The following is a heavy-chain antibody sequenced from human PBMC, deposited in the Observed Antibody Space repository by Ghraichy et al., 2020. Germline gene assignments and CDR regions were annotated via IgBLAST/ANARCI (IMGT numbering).Heavy chain of an antibody. CDR3: AGFEVVTPLGSSWYFDL. CDR2: INHSGST. D-gene: IGHD4-23*01. V-gene: IGHV4-34*01. J-gene: IGHJ2*01. Sequence: SETLSLTCAVYGGSFSGYYWSWIRQPPGKGLEWIGEINHSGSTNYNPSLKSRVTISVDTSKNQFSLKLSSVTAADTAVYYCAGFEVVTPLGSSWYFDLWGRGTLVTVSS. CDR1: GGSFSGYY.